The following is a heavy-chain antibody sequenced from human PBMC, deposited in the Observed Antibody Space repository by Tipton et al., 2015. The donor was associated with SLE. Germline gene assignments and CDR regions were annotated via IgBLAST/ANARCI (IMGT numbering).Heavy chain of an antibody. CDR3: AREDWDRGMDF. J-gene: IGHJ4*02. Sequence: SLRLSCAASGFDAGDNYMNWVRRAPGTGLEWVAIIYSGGRTFYTDSVKGRFTISRDNSKNTLFLQMNSLRVEDTAVYYCAREDWDRGMDFWGQGTLVTVSS. D-gene: IGHD1-26*01. V-gene: IGHV3-66*02. CDR1: GFDAGDNY. CDR2: IYSGGRT.